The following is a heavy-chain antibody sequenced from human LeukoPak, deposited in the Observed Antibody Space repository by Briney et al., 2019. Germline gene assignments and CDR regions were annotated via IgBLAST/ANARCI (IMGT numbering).Heavy chain of an antibody. D-gene: IGHD1-26*01. V-gene: IGHV3-9*01. Sequence: GGSLKLSCAASGFTFDDYAMHWVRQAPGKGLEWVSGISWNSGSIGYADSVKGRFTISRDNSKNTLYLQMNSLRAEDTAVYYCAKDVPLGWELPNYFDYWGQGTLVTVSS. CDR1: GFTFDDYA. J-gene: IGHJ4*02. CDR3: AKDVPLGWELPNYFDY. CDR2: ISWNSGSI.